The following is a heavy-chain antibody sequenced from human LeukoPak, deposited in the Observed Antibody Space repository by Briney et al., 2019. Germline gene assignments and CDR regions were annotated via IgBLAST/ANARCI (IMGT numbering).Heavy chain of an antibody. V-gene: IGHV4-4*02. CDR1: GGSISSSNW. CDR2: IYHSGST. J-gene: IGHJ3*02. D-gene: IGHD3-22*01. CDR3: ARGGHITMIVGYWRNLDAFDI. Sequence: TSETLSLTCAVSGGSISSSNWWSWVRQPPGKGLEWIGEIYHSGSTNYNPSLKSRVTMSVDKSRNQFSLKLSSVTAADTAVYYCARGGHITMIVGYWRNLDAFDIWGQGTMVTVSS.